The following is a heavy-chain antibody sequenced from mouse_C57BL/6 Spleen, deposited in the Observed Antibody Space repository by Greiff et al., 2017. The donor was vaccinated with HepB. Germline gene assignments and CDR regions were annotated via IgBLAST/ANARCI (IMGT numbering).Heavy chain of an antibody. Sequence: EVQLQQSGPELVKPGASVKISCKASGYTFTDYYMNWVKQSHGKSLEWIGDINPNNGGTSYNQKFKGKATLTVDKSSSTAYMELRSLTSEDSAVYYCARIVTQYYFDYWGQGTALTVSS. CDR1: GYTFTDYY. CDR2: INPNNGGT. J-gene: IGHJ2*01. D-gene: IGHD2-5*01. CDR3: ARIVTQYYFDY. V-gene: IGHV1-26*01.